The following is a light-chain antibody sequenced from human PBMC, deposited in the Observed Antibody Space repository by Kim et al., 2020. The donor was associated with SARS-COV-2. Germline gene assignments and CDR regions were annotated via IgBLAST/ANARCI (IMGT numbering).Light chain of an antibody. CDR3: SSYRSSGYV. CDR1: SSDVGGYNY. V-gene: IGLV2-14*03. CDR2: DVT. Sequence: ALTQPASVSGSPGQSITISCTGTSSDVGGYNYVSWYQQYPGKAPKLMLYDVTKRPSGVSNRFSGSKSGNTASLTISGLQAEDEADYYCSSYRSSGYVFGTGTKVTVL. J-gene: IGLJ1*01.